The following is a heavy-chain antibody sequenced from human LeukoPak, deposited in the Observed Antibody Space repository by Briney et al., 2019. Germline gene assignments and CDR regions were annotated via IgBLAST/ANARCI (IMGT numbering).Heavy chain of an antibody. J-gene: IGHJ4*02. D-gene: IGHD2-2*01. CDR3: ARRYCSSTSCKGGNFDY. V-gene: IGHV1-2*02. CDR2: INPNSGGT. Sequence: ASVKVSCKASGYTFTGYYMHWVRQAPGQGLEWMGWINPNSGGTNYAQKFQGRVTMTRDTSTSTVYMELSSQRSEDTAVYYCARRYCSSTSCKGGNFDYWGQGTLVTVSS. CDR1: GYTFTGYY.